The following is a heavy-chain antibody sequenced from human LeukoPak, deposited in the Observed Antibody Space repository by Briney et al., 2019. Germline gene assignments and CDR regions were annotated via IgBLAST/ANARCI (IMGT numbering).Heavy chain of an antibody. CDR3: ARAGSGSYYVKAPFDY. Sequence: ASVKVSCKASGYTFTSYGISWVRQALEQGLEWMGWITAYNGNTNYAQKLQGRVTMTTDTSTSTAYMELRSLRSDDTAVYYCARAGSGSYYVKAPFDYWGQGTLVTVSS. D-gene: IGHD3-10*01. V-gene: IGHV1-18*01. CDR2: ITAYNGNT. CDR1: GYTFTSYG. J-gene: IGHJ4*02.